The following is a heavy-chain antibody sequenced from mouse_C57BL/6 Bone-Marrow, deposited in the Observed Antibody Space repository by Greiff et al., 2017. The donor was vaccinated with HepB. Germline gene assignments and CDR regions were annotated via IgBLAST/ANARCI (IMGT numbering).Heavy chain of an antibody. J-gene: IGHJ1*03. V-gene: IGHV14-4*01. CDR1: GFNIKDDY. D-gene: IGHD1-1*01. Sequence: VQLQQSGAELVRPGASVKLSCTASGFNIKDDYMHWVKQRPEQGLEWIGWIDPENGDTEYASKFQGKATITADTSSNTAYLQLSSLTSEDTAVYYCTTYDYGSSYVYFDVWGTGTTVTVSS. CDR3: TTYDYGSSYVYFDV. CDR2: IDPENGDT.